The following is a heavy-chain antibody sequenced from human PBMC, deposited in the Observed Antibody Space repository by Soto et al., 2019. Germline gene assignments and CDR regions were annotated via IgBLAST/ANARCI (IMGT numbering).Heavy chain of an antibody. CDR3: ARMFGEFPNYYYGMDV. Sequence: SVKVSCKASGGTFGSYTISWVRQAPGQGLEWMGRIIPILGIANYAQKFQGRVTITADKSTSTAYMELSSLRSEDTAVYYCARMFGEFPNYYYGMDVWGPGTTVTGSS. V-gene: IGHV1-69*02. D-gene: IGHD3-10*02. J-gene: IGHJ6*02. CDR1: GGTFGSYT. CDR2: IIPILGIA.